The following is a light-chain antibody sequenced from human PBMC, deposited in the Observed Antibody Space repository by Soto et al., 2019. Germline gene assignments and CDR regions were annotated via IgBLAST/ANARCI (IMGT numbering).Light chain of an antibody. J-gene: IGKJ1*01. CDR1: QSVSTNY. CDR3: QQYGSSPPT. V-gene: IGKV3-20*01. Sequence: EIVLTQSPGTLSLSPGERATLSCRASQSVSTNYLAWYQRKPGQAPRLLIYGASSRATDIPDRFSGSGSGTDFTITITRLKPEDFAVYYWQQYGSSPPTFGQGTKVEIK. CDR2: GAS.